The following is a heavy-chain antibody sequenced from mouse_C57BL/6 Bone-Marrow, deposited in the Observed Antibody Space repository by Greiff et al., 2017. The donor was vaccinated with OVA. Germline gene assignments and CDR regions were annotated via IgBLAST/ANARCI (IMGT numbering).Heavy chain of an antibody. CDR3: AREGLLYYFDY. CDR2: IDPSDSYT. J-gene: IGHJ2*01. Sequence: QVQLQQSGAELVKPGASVKLSCKASGYTFTSYWMQWVKQRPGQGLEWIGEIDPSDSYTNYNQKFKGKATLTVDTSSSTAYMQLSSLTSEDSAVYYCAREGLLYYFDYWGQGTTLTVSS. CDR1: GYTFTSYW. V-gene: IGHV1-50*01. D-gene: IGHD3-3*01.